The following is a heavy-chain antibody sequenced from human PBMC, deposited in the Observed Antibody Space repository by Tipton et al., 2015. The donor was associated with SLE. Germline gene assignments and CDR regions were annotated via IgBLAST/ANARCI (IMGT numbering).Heavy chain of an antibody. Sequence: TLSLTCAVSGYSISSGGYSWSWIRQPPGKGLEWIGYIYHSGSTYYNPSLKSRVTISLDRSKNQFSLKLNSVTAADTAVYYCASLYSSSWWFDSWGQGTLVTVSS. D-gene: IGHD6-13*01. J-gene: IGHJ5*01. V-gene: IGHV4-30-2*01. CDR1: GYSISSGGYS. CDR2: IYHSGST. CDR3: ASLYSSSWWFDS.